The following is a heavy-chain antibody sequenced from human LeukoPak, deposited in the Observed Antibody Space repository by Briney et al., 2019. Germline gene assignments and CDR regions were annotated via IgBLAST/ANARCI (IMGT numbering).Heavy chain of an antibody. Sequence: GGSLRLSCAASGFTFSSYAMSWVRQAPGKGLEWVSGISSSGGSTYDADSVKGRFTISRDNSKNTLYLHMSSLRAEDTAVYYCAKVSGLRSGLYYFDYWGQGTLVTVSS. J-gene: IGHJ4*02. D-gene: IGHD3-10*01. CDR2: ISSSGGST. V-gene: IGHV3-23*01. CDR3: AKVSGLRSGLYYFDY. CDR1: GFTFSSYA.